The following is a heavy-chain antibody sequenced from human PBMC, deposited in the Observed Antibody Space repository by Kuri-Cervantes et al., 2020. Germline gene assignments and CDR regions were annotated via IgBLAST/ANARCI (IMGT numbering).Heavy chain of an antibody. CDR2: IYSGGST. CDR3: ASRPYCSSTSCYPYYYYGMDV. J-gene: IGHJ6*02. Sequence: GESLKISCAASGFTVSSNYMSWVRQAPGKGLEWVSVIYSGGSTYYADSVKGRFTISRDNSENTLYLQMNSLRAEDTAVYYCASRPYCSSTSCYPYYYYGMDVWGQGTTVTVSS. D-gene: IGHD2-2*01. V-gene: IGHV3-66*01. CDR1: GFTVSSNY.